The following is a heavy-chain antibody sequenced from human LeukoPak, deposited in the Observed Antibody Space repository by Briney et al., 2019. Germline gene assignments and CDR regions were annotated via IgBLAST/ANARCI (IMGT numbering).Heavy chain of an antibody. D-gene: IGHD3-10*01. CDR2: IKQDGSEK. CDR3: ARIVLVRGVIYYGMDV. V-gene: IGHV3-7*01. J-gene: IGHJ6*02. Sequence: GGSLRLSCAASGFTFSSYWMSWVRQAPGKGLEWVANIKQDGSEKYYVDSVKGRFTMSRDNAKNSLYLQMNSLRAEDTAVYYCARIVLVRGVIYYGMDVWGQGTTVTVSS. CDR1: GFTFSSYW.